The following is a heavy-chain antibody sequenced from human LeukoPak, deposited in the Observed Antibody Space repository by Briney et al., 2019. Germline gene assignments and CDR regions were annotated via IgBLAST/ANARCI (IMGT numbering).Heavy chain of an antibody. Sequence: GASVKVSCKASGYTFTSYDINWVRQATGQGLEWMGWMNPNSGNTGYAQKFQGRVTMTRNTSISTAYMELSSLGSEDTAVYYCARDRFGELFPYYFDYWGQGTLVTVSS. CDR2: MNPNSGNT. CDR3: ARDRFGELFPYYFDY. CDR1: GYTFTSYD. D-gene: IGHD3-10*01. J-gene: IGHJ4*02. V-gene: IGHV1-8*01.